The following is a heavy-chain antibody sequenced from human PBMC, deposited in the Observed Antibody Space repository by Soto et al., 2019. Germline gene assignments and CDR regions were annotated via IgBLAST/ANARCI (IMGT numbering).Heavy chain of an antibody. Sequence: QVQLVQSGAEEKQPGASVRLSCKASGYDFSSYAMHWVRQAPGQRLEWMGWINIGSGNTEYSQNFQDRITITRDTSSSTLYMELTSRKSEDTVVYYCARDGGDCGYRLIYYSSIVLDAWAKGTMVTVSS. D-gene: IGHD5-12*01. CDR3: ARDGGDCGYRLIYYSSIVLDA. CDR2: INIGSGNT. J-gene: IGHJ6*04. CDR1: GYDFSSYA. V-gene: IGHV1-3*05.